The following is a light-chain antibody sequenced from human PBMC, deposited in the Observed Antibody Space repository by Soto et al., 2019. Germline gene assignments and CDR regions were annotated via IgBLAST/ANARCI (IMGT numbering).Light chain of an antibody. Sequence: EIVLTQSPATLSVSPGARAPLSCRASHGVSSNLAWYPQRPGQAPRLLISGASTRATGIPARFSGSGSGTEFTLTISSLQSADFGVYYCQQYHNWPQTFGQGTKVDIK. V-gene: IGKV3-15*01. CDR1: HGVSSN. J-gene: IGKJ1*01. CDR2: GAS. CDR3: QQYHNWPQT.